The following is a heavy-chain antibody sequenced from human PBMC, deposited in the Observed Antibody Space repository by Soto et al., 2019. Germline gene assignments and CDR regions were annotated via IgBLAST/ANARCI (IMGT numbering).Heavy chain of an antibody. J-gene: IGHJ5*01. CDR1: GYTFPGYQ. CDR2: INPNSGGT. CDR3: ARGVRITIFGVVIPQSNWFHS. Sequence: VASVKGSFKASGYTFPGYQMHWVRPAPGQGLEWMGWINPNSGGTNYSQKFQGWVTMTRDTSISTAYMELSRLRSDDTAVYYCARGVRITIFGVVIPQSNWFHSWCPGTLVTVSS. D-gene: IGHD3-3*01. V-gene: IGHV1-2*04.